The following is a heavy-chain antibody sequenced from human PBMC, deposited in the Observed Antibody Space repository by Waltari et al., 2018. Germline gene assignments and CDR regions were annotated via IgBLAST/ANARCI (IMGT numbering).Heavy chain of an antibody. J-gene: IGHJ4*02. D-gene: IGHD6-13*01. CDR3: ARVSAAAGTGFDY. Sequence: QVQLQESGPGLVKPSETLSLTCAVSGYSISSGYYWGWIRQPPGKGLGWIGSIYHSGSTYYNPSLKSRVTISVDTSKNQFSLKLSSVTAADTAVYYCARVSAAAGTGFDYWGQGTLVTVSS. CDR1: GYSISSGYY. CDR2: IYHSGST. V-gene: IGHV4-38-2*01.